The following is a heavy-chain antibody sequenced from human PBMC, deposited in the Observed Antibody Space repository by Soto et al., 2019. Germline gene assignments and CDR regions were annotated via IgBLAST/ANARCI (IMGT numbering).Heavy chain of an antibody. CDR2: VYHSGTT. CDR3: AVPGRGDFDY. D-gene: IGHD5-12*01. CDR1: GASIGTNNW. J-gene: IGHJ4*02. Sequence: SETLSLTCAVSGASIGTNNWWSWVRQPPGKGLEWIGEVYHSGTTNCNPSLKSRVTISIDKSKNQFSLTLTSMTAADTALYYCAVPGRGDFDYWSQGTLVTVYS. V-gene: IGHV4-4*02.